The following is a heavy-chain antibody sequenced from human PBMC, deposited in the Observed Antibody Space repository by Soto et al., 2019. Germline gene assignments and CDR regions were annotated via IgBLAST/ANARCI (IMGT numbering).Heavy chain of an antibody. Sequence: GGSLRLSCAASGITVSSSGIHWVRQAPGKGLEWVAVISYDGTNKYYADSVKGRFTISRDNSRNTLYLQMNSLRPEDTAVYYCAILGARGGFDYWGQGILVTVSS. CDR3: AILGARGGFDY. CDR2: ISYDGTNK. CDR1: GITVSSSG. J-gene: IGHJ4*02. V-gene: IGHV3-30*03. D-gene: IGHD1-26*01.